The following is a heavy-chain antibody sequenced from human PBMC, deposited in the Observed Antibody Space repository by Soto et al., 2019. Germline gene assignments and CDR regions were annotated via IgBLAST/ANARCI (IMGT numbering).Heavy chain of an antibody. Sequence: QLQVQESGPGLAKPSETLSLTCSVSGGSISSSPYYWGWIRQPPGKGLEWIARISFSGNTDYNPSLKSRVTISADTSKNQFSLTLSSVTAADTAVYYCARLTVVGRVGDCWGQGTLVTVSS. CDR3: ARLTVVGRVGDC. CDR2: ISFSGNT. V-gene: IGHV4-39*01. CDR1: GGSISSSPYY. D-gene: IGHD6-19*01. J-gene: IGHJ4*02.